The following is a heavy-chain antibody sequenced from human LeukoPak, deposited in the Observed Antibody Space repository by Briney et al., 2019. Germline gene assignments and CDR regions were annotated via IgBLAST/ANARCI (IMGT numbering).Heavy chain of an antibody. J-gene: IGHJ5*02. Sequence: SVKVSCKSSGGRFSSYAINWVRQDPGQGLEWMGGIIPIFGTANYAQKFQGRVTITADESTSTAYMELSSLRSEDTAVYYCARDLRNYDSSGEFDPWGQGTLVTVSS. V-gene: IGHV1-69*01. CDR1: GGRFSSYA. CDR2: IIPIFGTA. CDR3: ARDLRNYDSSGEFDP. D-gene: IGHD3-22*01.